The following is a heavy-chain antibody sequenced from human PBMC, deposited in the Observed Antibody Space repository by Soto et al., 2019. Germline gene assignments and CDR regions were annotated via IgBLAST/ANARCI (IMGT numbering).Heavy chain of an antibody. D-gene: IGHD1-26*01. CDR1: GGSVSSGSYY. V-gene: IGHV4-61*01. Sequence: PSETLSLTCTVSGGSVSSGSYYWSWIRQPPGKGLEWIGYIYYSGSTNYNPSLKSRVTISVDTSKNQFSLKLSSVTAADTAVYYCARETGAGYYFDPWGQGTLVTVSS. J-gene: IGHJ4*02. CDR2: IYYSGST. CDR3: ARETGAGYYFDP.